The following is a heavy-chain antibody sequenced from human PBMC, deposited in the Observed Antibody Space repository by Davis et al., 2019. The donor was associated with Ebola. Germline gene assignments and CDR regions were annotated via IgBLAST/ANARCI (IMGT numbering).Heavy chain of an antibody. CDR2: ISSDGSSI. Sequence: GESLKISCAASGFIFSSDWMHWVRQAPGKGLVWVSRISSDGSSITYADSVKGRFTVSRDNSKNTLYLQMNSLRAEDTAVYYCAAKPLSYYGSGIMDVWGQGTTVTVSS. CDR1: GFIFSSDW. CDR3: AAKPLSYYGSGIMDV. D-gene: IGHD3-10*01. J-gene: IGHJ6*02. V-gene: IGHV3-74*03.